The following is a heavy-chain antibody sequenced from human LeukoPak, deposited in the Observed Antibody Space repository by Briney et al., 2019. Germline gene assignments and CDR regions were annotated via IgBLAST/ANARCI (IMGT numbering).Heavy chain of an antibody. V-gene: IGHV1-46*01. J-gene: IGHJ4*02. D-gene: IGHD2-15*01. Sequence: GASVKVSCKASGYTFTSYYMHWVRQAPGQGLEWMGIINPSGGSTSYAQKFQGRVTMTRDTSTSTVYMELSSLRSEDTAVYYCARDIHRRKIVVVVAATPDYWGQGTLVTVSS. CDR1: GYTFTSYY. CDR3: ARDIHRRKIVVVVAATPDY. CDR2: INPSGGST.